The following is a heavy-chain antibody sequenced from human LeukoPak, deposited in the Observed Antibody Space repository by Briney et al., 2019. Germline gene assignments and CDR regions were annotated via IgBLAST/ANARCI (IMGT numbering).Heavy chain of an antibody. Sequence: GGSLRLSCAASGFTFSSYGMHWVRQAPGKGLEWVAFIRYDGSNKSYADSVKGRFTISRDNSKNTLYLQMNSLRAEDTAVYYCAAVGFTGTTGWVDYWGQGTLVTVSS. J-gene: IGHJ4*02. V-gene: IGHV3-30*02. CDR3: AAVGFTGTTGWVDY. CDR2: IRYDGSNK. CDR1: GFTFSSYG. D-gene: IGHD1-7*01.